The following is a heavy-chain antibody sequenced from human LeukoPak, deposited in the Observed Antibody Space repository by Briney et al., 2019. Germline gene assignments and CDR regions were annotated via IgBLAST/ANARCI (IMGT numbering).Heavy chain of an antibody. J-gene: IGHJ4*02. CDR1: GFTFSSYG. Sequence: PGRSLRLSCAASGFTFSSYGMHWVRQAPGKGLEWVAVISYDGSNKYYADSVKGRFTISRDNSKNTLYLQMNSLRAEDTAVYYCAKDRFCGEYWGQGTLVTVSS. CDR3: AKDRFCGEY. V-gene: IGHV3-30*18. CDR2: ISYDGSNK. D-gene: IGHD3-10*01.